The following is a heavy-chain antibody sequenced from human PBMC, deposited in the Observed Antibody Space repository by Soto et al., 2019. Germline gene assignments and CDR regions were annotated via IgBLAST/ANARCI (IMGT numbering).Heavy chain of an antibody. CDR2: IFYSGST. V-gene: IGHV4-39*01. D-gene: IGHD3-10*01. CDR1: GGSISSSSYY. Sequence: PSETLSLTCTVSGGSISSSSYYWGWIRQPPGKGLEWIGSIFYSGSTYYNPSLKSRVTISVDTSKNQFSLKLSSVTAADTAVYYCARQASSQSMVRGSPFDYWGQGTLVTVSS. CDR3: ARQASSQSMVRGSPFDY. J-gene: IGHJ4*02.